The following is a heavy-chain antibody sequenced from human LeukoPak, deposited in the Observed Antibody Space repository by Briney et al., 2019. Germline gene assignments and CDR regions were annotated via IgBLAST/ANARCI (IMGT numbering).Heavy chain of an antibody. Sequence: ASVKVSCKASGGTFSSYAINWVRQATGQGLEWMGWMNPNSGNTGYAQKFQGRVTMTRNPSISTAYMELSSLRSEDTAVYYCARGRKYYDSSGYSLGYWGQGTLVIVSS. D-gene: IGHD3-22*01. CDR1: GGTFSSYA. V-gene: IGHV1-8*02. CDR3: ARGRKYYDSSGYSLGY. J-gene: IGHJ4*02. CDR2: MNPNSGNT.